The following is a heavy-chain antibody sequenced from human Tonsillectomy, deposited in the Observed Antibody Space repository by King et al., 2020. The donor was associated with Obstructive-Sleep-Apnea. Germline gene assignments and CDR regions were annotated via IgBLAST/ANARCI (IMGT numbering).Heavy chain of an antibody. CDR3: ATNLYYDDGSGYYFWFDP. Sequence: QLVQSGAEVKKPGSSVKVSCKASGGNFSSYAISWVRQAPGQRLEWVGGVIPIFSAANYAQKFQGRVTITADESTSTAYMELSSLKSEDTAVYYCATNLYYDDGSGYYFWFDPWGQGTLVTVSS. V-gene: IGHV1-69*12. D-gene: IGHD3-22*01. CDR1: GGNFSSYA. J-gene: IGHJ5*02. CDR2: VIPIFSAA.